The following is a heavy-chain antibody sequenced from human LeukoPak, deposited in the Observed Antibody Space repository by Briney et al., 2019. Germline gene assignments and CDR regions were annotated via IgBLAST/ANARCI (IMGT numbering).Heavy chain of an antibody. CDR2: IYPGDSDT. CDR3: ARRSGSSSSGTLFDY. D-gene: IGHD6-6*01. J-gene: IGHJ4*02. V-gene: IGHV5-51*01. Sequence: GESLKISCKGSGYSFTSYWIGWVRQMPGKGLGWMGTIYPGDSDTRYSPSFQGQVTISADKSISTAYLQWSSLKASDTAMYYCARRSGSSSSGTLFDYWGQGTLVTVSS. CDR1: GYSFTSYW.